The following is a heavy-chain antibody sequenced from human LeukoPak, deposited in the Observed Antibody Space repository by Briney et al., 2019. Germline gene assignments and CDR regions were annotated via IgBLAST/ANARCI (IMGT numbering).Heavy chain of an antibody. D-gene: IGHD4-17*01. V-gene: IGHV3-30-3*01. CDR2: ISYDGSNK. Sequence: GGSLRLSCAASGFTFSSYAMHWVRQAPCKGLEWVAVISYDGSNKYYADSVKGRFTISRDNSKNTLYLQMNSLRAEDTAVYYCARPLTTVTTYYYYGMDVWGQGTTVTVSS. CDR3: ARPLTTVTTYYYYGMDV. CDR1: GFTFSSYA. J-gene: IGHJ6*02.